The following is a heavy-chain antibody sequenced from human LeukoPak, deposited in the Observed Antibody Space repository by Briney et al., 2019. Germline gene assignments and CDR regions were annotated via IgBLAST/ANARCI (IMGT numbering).Heavy chain of an antibody. CDR2: IYSGGST. D-gene: IGHD6-13*01. CDR1: GFTVSSNY. CDR3: ARDRVAAAGWYFDL. J-gene: IGHJ2*01. Sequence: GGSLRLSCAASGFTVSSNYMSWVRQAPGKGLEWVSVIYSGGSTYYADSVKGRFTISRDNSKNTLYLQMNSLRAEDTAVYYCARDRVAAAGWYFDLWGRGTLVAVSS. V-gene: IGHV3-66*01.